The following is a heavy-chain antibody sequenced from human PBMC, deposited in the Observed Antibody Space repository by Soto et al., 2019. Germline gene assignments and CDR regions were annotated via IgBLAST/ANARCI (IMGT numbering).Heavy chain of an antibody. CDR3: ARDRLGYYYYGMDV. CDR1: GFTFSSYG. D-gene: IGHD2-21*01. J-gene: IGHJ6*02. CDR2: IWYDGSNK. Sequence: GGSLRLSCAASGFTFSSYGMHWVRQAPGKGLEWVAVIWYDGSNKYYADSVKGRFTISRDNSKNTLYLQMNSLRAEDTAVYYCARDRLGYYYYGMDVWGQGTTVTVSS. V-gene: IGHV3-33*01.